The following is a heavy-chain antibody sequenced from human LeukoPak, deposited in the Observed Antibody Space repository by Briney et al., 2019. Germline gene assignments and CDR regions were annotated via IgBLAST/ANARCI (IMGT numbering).Heavy chain of an antibody. V-gene: IGHV4-39*07. J-gene: IGHJ4*02. CDR1: GGSISGSSYC. CDR2: IYYSGST. Sequence: SETLSLTCTVSGGSISGSSYCWGWIRQPPGKGLESIGSIYYSGSTYYNPSLKSRVTISVDTSKNQFSLKLSSVTAADTAVYYCAREVKYYSSSWGDWGQGTLVTVSS. D-gene: IGHD6-13*01. CDR3: AREVKYYSSSWGD.